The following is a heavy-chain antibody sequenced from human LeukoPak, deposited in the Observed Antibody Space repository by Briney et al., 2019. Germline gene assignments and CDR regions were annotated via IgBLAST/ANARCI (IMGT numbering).Heavy chain of an antibody. CDR2: INPNSGGT. CDR3: ARWGTGGYGDFRYYYYYVDV. Sequence: ASVKVSSKASGYTFTAYYMHWVRQAPGQGLEWMGWINPNSGGTNYAQKSQGRVTMTRDTSISTAYMELSRLRSDDTAVYYCARWGTGGYGDFRYYYYYVDVWGKGTTVTISS. D-gene: IGHD4-17*01. V-gene: IGHV1-2*02. CDR1: GYTFTAYY. J-gene: IGHJ6*03.